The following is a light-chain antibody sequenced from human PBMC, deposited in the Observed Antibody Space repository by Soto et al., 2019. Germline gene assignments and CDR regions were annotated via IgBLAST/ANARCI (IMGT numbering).Light chain of an antibody. Sequence: QSALTQPASVSGSPGQSITISCTGTSSNVGGYNYVPWYQQHPGKAPKLMIYDVSNRPSGVSNRFSGSKSGNTASLTISGLQAEDEADCYCSSYTSSSTVVFGGGTKLTVL. CDR2: DVS. V-gene: IGLV2-14*01. CDR1: SSNVGGYNY. J-gene: IGLJ2*01. CDR3: SSYTSSSTVV.